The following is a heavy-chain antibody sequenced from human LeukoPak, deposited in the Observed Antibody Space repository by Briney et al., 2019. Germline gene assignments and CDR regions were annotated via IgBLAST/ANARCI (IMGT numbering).Heavy chain of an antibody. CDR1: GGSVSTSDYY. Sequence: SETLSLTCTVSGGSVSTSDYYWGWIRQSPVKGLEWIGDVFYTGKTNYSPSLRGRATISIDTSKNQFSLKLTYATAADSAVYYCARVFDSWGQGTLVTVSS. CDR3: ARVFDS. V-gene: IGHV4-39*07. CDR2: VFYTGKT. J-gene: IGHJ4*02.